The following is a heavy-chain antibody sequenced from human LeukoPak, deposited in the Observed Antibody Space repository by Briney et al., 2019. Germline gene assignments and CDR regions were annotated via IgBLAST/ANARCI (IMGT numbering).Heavy chain of an antibody. V-gene: IGHV4-4*07. CDR1: GGPISSYY. D-gene: IGHD6-19*01. J-gene: IGHJ6*02. CDR2: IYTSGST. Sequence: KPSETLSLTCTVSGGPISSYYWSWIRQPAGKGLEWIGRIYTSGSTNYSPSLKSRVTMSVDTSKNQFSLKLSSVTAADTAVYYCARDGAVAGKPYYYYYGMDVWGQGTTVTVSS. CDR3: ARDGAVAGKPYYYYYGMDV.